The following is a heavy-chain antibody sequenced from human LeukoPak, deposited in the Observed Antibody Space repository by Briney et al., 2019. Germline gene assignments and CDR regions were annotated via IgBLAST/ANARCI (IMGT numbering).Heavy chain of an antibody. V-gene: IGHV3-15*01. D-gene: IGHD2-2*01. Sequence: GGSLEFSVAAPGFTFSYAWMSWVGQAQGKGLNGVGGFKSKTDGGTTDYAAPVKGRFTISRDDSKNTLYLQMNSLKTEDTAVYYCTTDLPGASRFADYWGQGTLVTVSS. CDR1: GFTFSYAW. CDR2: FKSKTDGGTT. CDR3: TTDLPGASRFADY. J-gene: IGHJ4*02.